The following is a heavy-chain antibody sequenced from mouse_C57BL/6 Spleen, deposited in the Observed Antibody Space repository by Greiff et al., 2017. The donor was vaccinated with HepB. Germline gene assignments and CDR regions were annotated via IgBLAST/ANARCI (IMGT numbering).Heavy chain of an antibody. V-gene: IGHV1-50*01. J-gene: IGHJ2*01. Sequence: QVQLQQPGAELVKPGASVKLSCKASGYTFTSYWMQWVKQRPGQGLEWIGEIDPSDSYTNYNQKFKGKATLTVDTSSSTAYMQLSSLTSEDSAVYYCATTGTDGDYWGQGTTLTVSS. CDR2: IDPSDSYT. D-gene: IGHD4-1*01. CDR3: ATTGTDGDY. CDR1: GYTFTSYW.